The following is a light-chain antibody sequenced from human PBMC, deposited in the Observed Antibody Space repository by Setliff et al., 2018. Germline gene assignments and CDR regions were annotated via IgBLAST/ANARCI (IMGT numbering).Light chain of an antibody. CDR2: QAS. CDR1: QSIYHF. V-gene: IGKV1-5*03. CDR3: QQYNSDSDT. Sequence: DIQMTQSPSTLSASIGDRVTITCRASQSIYHFLAWYQQKPGKVPKLLISQASNLQIGVPSRFSGSGSWTEFTLTINSLQPDDFATYYCQQYNSDSDTFGQGT. J-gene: IGKJ2*01.